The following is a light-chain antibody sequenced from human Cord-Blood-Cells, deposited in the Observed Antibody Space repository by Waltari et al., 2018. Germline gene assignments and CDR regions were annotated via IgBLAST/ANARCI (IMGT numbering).Light chain of an antibody. CDR1: SGHSSYA. CDR2: LNSDGSH. V-gene: IGLV4-69*01. CDR3: QTWGTGIQV. Sequence: QLVLTQSPSASASLGASVKLTCTLSSGHSSYAIAWHQQQPEKGRRYLMKLNSDGSHSKGDGIPDRFAGSSSGAGRCLPIAGLASEDEADYYCQTWGTGIQVFGGGTKLTVL. J-gene: IGLJ3*02.